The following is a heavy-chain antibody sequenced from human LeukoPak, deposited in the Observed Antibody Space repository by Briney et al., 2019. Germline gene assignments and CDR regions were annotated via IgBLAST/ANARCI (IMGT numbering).Heavy chain of an antibody. J-gene: IGHJ4*02. CDR3: AKDPGPVLRFLEWFPGVYFDY. CDR2: ISGSGGST. D-gene: IGHD3-3*01. CDR1: GFTFSSYA. V-gene: IGHV3-23*01. Sequence: GSLRLSCAASGFTFSSYAMSWVRQAPGKGLEWVSAISGSGGSTYYADSVRGRFTISRDNSKNTLYLQMNSLRAEDTAVYYCAKDPGPVLRFLEWFPGVYFDYWGQGTLVTVSS.